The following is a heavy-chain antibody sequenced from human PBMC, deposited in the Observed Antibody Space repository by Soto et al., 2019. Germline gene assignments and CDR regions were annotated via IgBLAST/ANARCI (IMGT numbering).Heavy chain of an antibody. D-gene: IGHD3-3*01. CDR1: GFAFSAYA. CDR2: IGGGGHDT. Sequence: DVQLFESGGSLVQPGGSLRLSCSASGFAFSAYAMSWVRQAPQKGLEWVSGIGGGGHDTRYGDSVKGRFTISRDNSRNTLYLEMNRLTAEDTAVYYCAKHPIFGVVTHYSAPWGRGILVNGS. V-gene: IGHV3-23*01. CDR3: AKHPIFGVVTHYSAP. J-gene: IGHJ5*02.